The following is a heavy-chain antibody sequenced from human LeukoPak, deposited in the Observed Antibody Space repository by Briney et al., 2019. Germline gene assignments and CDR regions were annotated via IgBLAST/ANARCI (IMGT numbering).Heavy chain of an antibody. CDR2: ISSSSSYI. CDR1: GFTFSSYS. Sequence: GGSLRLSCAASGFTFSSYSMNWVRQAPGKGLEWVSSISSSSSYIYYADSVKGRFTISRDNAKNSLYLQMNSLRAEDTAVYYCARVSPSGYVDYWGQGTLVTVSS. J-gene: IGHJ4*02. D-gene: IGHD6-19*01. CDR3: ARVSPSGYVDY. V-gene: IGHV3-21*01.